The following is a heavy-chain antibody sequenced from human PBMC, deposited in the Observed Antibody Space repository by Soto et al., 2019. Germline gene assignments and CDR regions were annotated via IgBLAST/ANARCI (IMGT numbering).Heavy chain of an antibody. J-gene: IGHJ6*02. CDR1: GYTFTGYY. D-gene: IGHD2-2*01. Sequence: ASVKVSFKASGYTFTGYYMHWVRQAPGQGLEWMGWINPNSGGTNYAQKFQGWVTMTRDTSISTAYMELSRLRSDDTAVYYCARDGQSIVVVPAASYGMDVWGQGTTVT. CDR2: INPNSGGT. CDR3: ARDGQSIVVVPAASYGMDV. V-gene: IGHV1-2*04.